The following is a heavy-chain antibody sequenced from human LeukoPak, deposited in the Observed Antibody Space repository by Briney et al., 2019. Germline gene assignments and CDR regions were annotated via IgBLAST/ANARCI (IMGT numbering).Heavy chain of an antibody. D-gene: IGHD6-13*01. CDR3: VRECIAPAGTHDN. V-gene: IGHV1-46*01. J-gene: IGHJ4*02. CDR1: GYTFTGYY. Sequence: ASVKVSCEASGYTFTGYYMHWVRQAPGQGLVWMGIIKPSGGSTSYAQKCQGRVTRTGGTSPRTVYMGLSSLRSEDTAVYYCVRECIAPAGTHDNWGQGTLVTVSS. CDR2: IKPSGGST.